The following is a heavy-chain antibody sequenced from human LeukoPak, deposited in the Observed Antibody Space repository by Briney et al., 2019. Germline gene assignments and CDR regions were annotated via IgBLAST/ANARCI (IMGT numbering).Heavy chain of an antibody. D-gene: IGHD2-15*01. CDR1: GFTFDDYG. CDR2: INWNGGST. CDR3: ARDCSGGSCQVRDY. J-gene: IGHJ4*02. V-gene: IGHV3-20*04. Sequence: PGGSLRLSCAASGFTFDDYGMSWVRQAPGKGLEWVSGINWNGGSTGYANSVKGRFTISRDNAKNSLYLQMNSLRAEDTALYYCARDCSGGSCQVRDYWGQGTLVTVSS.